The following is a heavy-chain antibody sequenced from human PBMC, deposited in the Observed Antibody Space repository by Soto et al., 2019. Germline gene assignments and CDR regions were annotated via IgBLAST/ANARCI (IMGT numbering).Heavy chain of an antibody. D-gene: IGHD2-2*02. CDR2: ISGGGGTT. V-gene: IGHV3-23*01. CDR1: GFTFSSYA. Sequence: GGSLRLSCAASGFTFSSYAMSWVRQAPGKGLEWVSVISGGGGTTYYADSVKGRFTISRDNSKNTLYLEMNSLRAEDTAVYYCAKLDCTSTTCYIGGSWFDPWGQGTLVTVSS. J-gene: IGHJ5*02. CDR3: AKLDCTSTTCYIGGSWFDP.